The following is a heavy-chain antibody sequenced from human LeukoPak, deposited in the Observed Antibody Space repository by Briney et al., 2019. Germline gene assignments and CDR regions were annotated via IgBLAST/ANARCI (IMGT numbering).Heavy chain of an antibody. CDR1: GFTFSSYA. CDR3: ARGHNYYGSGSYPWFDP. J-gene: IGHJ5*02. Sequence: GGSLRLSCAASGFTFSSYAMNWVRQAPGKGLEWVSAISGSGGCTYYADSVKGRFTISRDNAKNSLYLQMNSLRAEDTALYHCARGHNYYGSGSYPWFDPWGQGTLATVSS. V-gene: IGHV3-23*01. CDR2: ISGSGGCT. D-gene: IGHD3-10*01.